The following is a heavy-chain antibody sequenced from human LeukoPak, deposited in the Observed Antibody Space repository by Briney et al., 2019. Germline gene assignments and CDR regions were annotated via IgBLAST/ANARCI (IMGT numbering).Heavy chain of an antibody. CDR3: ARGNYEYVWGGIDY. V-gene: IGHV4-39*01. D-gene: IGHD3-16*01. CDR2: IYYSGST. CDR1: GGSISSSTDY. J-gene: IGHJ4*02. Sequence: SETLSLTCTVSGGSISSSTDYWGWIRQPPGKGLEWIGSIYYSGSTYYNPSLKSRVTISVDTSKNQLSLKLSSVTAADRAVYYCARGNYEYVWGGIDYWGQGTLVTVSS.